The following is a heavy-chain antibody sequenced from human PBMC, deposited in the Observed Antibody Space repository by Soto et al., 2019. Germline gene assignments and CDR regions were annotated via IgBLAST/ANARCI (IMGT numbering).Heavy chain of an antibody. J-gene: IGHJ6*02. CDR1: GLTFSTYA. CDR2: IGGSGTGGRT. Sequence: EVHLLESGGDLVQPGGSLRLSCTASGLTFSTYAMSWVRQAPGKGLEWVSAIGGSGTGGRTYYADSVKGRFTISRDNSKNTVYLQMNSLRADDTAVYYCAKWPGGLDSYNYDYYGMDVWDQGTTVTFSS. D-gene: IGHD1-26*01. CDR3: AKWPGGLDSYNYDYYGMDV. V-gene: IGHV3-23*01.